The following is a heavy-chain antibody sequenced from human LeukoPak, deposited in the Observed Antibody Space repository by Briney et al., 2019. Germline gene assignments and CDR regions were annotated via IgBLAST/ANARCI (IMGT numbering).Heavy chain of an antibody. CDR2: INPNSGGT. J-gene: IGHJ4*02. D-gene: IGHD1-26*01. CDR1: GYTFTGYY. CDR3: ARVGSRIVGATKILDY. V-gene: IGHV1-2*02. Sequence: ASVKVSCKASGYTFTGYYMHWVRQAPGQGLEWMGRINPNSGGTNYAQKFQGRVTMTRDTSISTAYMELSRLRSDDTAVYYCARVGSRIVGATKILDYWGQGTLVTVSS.